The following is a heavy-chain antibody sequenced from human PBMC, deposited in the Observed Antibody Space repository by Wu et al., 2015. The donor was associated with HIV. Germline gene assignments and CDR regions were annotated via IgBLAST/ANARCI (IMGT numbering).Heavy chain of an antibody. Sequence: QVQLIQSGPENKKPGASVKVSCKTSGYTFTSHDINWVRQAPGQGPEWMAWMTPGTGSRGFTNKFDYRITLTSDTSINTAYMELRNLRSDDTAVLFLCSGHNKCPLISWGQGTLVTVSS. CDR3: CSGHNKCPLIS. D-gene: IGHD5-24*01. CDR1: GYTFTSHD. J-gene: IGHJ3*01. V-gene: IGHV1-8*01. CDR2: MTPGTGSR.